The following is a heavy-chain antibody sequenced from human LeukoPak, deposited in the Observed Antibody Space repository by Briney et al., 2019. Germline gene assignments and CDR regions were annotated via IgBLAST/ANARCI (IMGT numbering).Heavy chain of an antibody. CDR1: GFTFSSYS. CDR3: ARDTSSWYVYYFDY. V-gene: IGHV3-21*01. J-gene: IGHJ4*02. Sequence: PGGSLRLSCAASGFTFSSYSMNWVRHAAGKGLEWVSSIRSSSSYIYYADSVKGRFTISRDNAKNSLYLQMNSLRAEDTAVYYCARDTSSWYVYYFDYWGQGTLVTVSS. CDR2: IRSSSSYI. D-gene: IGHD6-13*01.